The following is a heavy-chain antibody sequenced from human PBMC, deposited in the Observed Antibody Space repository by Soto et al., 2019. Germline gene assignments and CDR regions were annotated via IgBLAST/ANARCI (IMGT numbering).Heavy chain of an antibody. J-gene: IGHJ4*02. D-gene: IGHD3-9*01. CDR2: ISGSGGDT. CDR1: GFTFSSYA. Sequence: GSVRLSCAASGFTFSSYAMSWVRQAPGKGLEWVSGISGSGGDTYYADSVKGRFTISRDNSKNTLNLQMSSLRAEDTAVYYCAKGDNDVSTGYLHFDYWGQGTLVTVSS. CDR3: AKGDNDVSTGYLHFDY. V-gene: IGHV3-23*01.